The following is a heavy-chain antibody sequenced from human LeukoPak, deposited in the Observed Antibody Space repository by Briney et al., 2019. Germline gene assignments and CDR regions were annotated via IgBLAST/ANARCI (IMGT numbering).Heavy chain of an antibody. CDR3: AKFDDYVGNSN. J-gene: IGHJ4*02. V-gene: IGHV1-18*01. Sequence: ASVKVSCKASNYNFNSYGISWVRQAPGQGLEWMGWISPYNGNTNYAQKLQGRVTMTTDTSTSTAYMELRSLRSDDTAVYYCAKFDDYVGNSNWGQGTLVTVSS. CDR1: NYNFNSYG. CDR2: ISPYNGNT. D-gene: IGHD3-16*01.